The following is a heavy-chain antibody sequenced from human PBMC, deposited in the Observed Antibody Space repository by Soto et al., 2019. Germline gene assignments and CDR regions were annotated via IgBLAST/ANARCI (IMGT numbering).Heavy chain of an antibody. Sequence: GGSLRLSCAASGFTFSSYAMSWVRQAPGKGLEWVSAISGSGGSTYYADSVKGRFTISRDNAKNSLYLQMNSLRAEDTAVYYCARDQLYYNDISGRPLNAFDVWGQGTMVTVSS. J-gene: IGHJ3*01. CDR3: ARDQLYYNDISGRPLNAFDV. D-gene: IGHD3-22*01. V-gene: IGHV3-23*01. CDR1: GFTFSSYA. CDR2: ISGSGGST.